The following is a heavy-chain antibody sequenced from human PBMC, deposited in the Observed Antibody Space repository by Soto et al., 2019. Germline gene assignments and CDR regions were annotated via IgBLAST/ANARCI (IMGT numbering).Heavy chain of an antibody. CDR1: GDSISSGGLS. Sequence: QLQLQESGSGLLKPSQTLSLNCSVSGDSISSGGLSWNWLRQSPGRGLEWIGYIYYPGPTYYNPSLKSRVSMSLDISENQVSLGLSSVTAADSAVYYCARGKRSKTATAGTGWFDPWGPGTLVTVSS. CDR2: IYYPGPT. D-gene: IGHD6-13*01. V-gene: IGHV4-30-2*06. J-gene: IGHJ5*02. CDR3: ARGKRSKTATAGTGWFDP.